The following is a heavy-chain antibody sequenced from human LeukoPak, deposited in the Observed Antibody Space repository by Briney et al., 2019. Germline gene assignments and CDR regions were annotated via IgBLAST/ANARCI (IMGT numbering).Heavy chain of an antibody. V-gene: IGHV7-4-1*02. CDR1: GYTFTSYA. CDR3: ARPDCSSTSCYATFDY. Sequence: ASVKVSCKASGYTFTSYAMNWVRQAPGQGLEWMGWINTNTGNPTYAQGFTGRFVFSLDTSVSTAYLQISSLKAEDTAVYYCARPDCSSTSCYATFDYWGQGTLVTVSS. J-gene: IGHJ4*02. CDR2: INTNTGNP. D-gene: IGHD2-2*01.